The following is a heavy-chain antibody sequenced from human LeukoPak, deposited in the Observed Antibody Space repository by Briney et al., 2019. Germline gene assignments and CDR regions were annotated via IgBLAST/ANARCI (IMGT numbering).Heavy chain of an antibody. J-gene: IGHJ4*02. D-gene: IGHD1-26*01. Sequence: ASVKVSCKASGYTFTGYYIHWVRQAPGQGLEWMGLINPNTGGTHYAQKFQGRVTLTRDTSISTAYMELSRLRSDDTAVYYCARDHSGSFDCWGQGTLVTVSS. V-gene: IGHV1-2*02. CDR1: GYTFTGYY. CDR2: INPNTGGT. CDR3: ARDHSGSFDC.